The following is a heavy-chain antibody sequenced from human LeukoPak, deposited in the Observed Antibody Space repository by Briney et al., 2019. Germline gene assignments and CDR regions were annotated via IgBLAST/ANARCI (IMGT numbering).Heavy chain of an antibody. J-gene: IGHJ3*02. CDR3: TTVRETAFDI. Sequence: GGSLRLSCAASGFTVTNAWMNWVRQGPGKGLQWVGRVKSIADGGTTDYAAPVKGRFTTLRDESKNMLYLQMNSLKTEDSAVYYCTTVRETAFDIWGQGTMVTVSS. CDR1: GFTVTNAW. CDR2: VKSIADGGTT. V-gene: IGHV3-15*01.